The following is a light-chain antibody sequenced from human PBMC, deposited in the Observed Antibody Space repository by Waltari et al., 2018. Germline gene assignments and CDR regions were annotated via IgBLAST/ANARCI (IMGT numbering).Light chain of an antibody. CDR1: SSDVGRYDL. J-gene: IGLJ2*01. CDR2: AVT. Sequence: QSALTQPASVSGSPGQSITISCTGTSSDVGRYDLGSWYQQHPGKAPKPMTSAVTQLPSGLSSRFSATKSRHTASLTIPGLQSEVEADYFCSSYRSSTTPIPVFGGGTKLTVL. CDR3: SSYRSSTTPIPV. V-gene: IGLV2-14*02.